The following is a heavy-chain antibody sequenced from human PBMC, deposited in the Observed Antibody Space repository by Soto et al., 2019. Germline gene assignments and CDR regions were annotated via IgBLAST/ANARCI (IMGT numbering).Heavy chain of an antibody. V-gene: IGHV3-11*06. CDR2: VSPGSRYP. J-gene: IGHJ5*02. Sequence: GVLRLSCAGSGFTFGDSYMSWIRQAPGKGLEWLSYVSPGSRYPAYADSVKGRFTISKDNARRSMFLQMTSMTVEDTAMYYCVRGGGGGLFDPWGQGTMVTVSS. CDR3: VRGGGGGLFDP. D-gene: IGHD2-15*01. CDR1: GFTFGDSY.